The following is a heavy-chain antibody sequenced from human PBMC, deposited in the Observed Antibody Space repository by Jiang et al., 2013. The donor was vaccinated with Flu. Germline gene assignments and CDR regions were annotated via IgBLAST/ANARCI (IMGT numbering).Heavy chain of an antibody. Sequence: QLLESGGGVVQPGRSLRLSCAASGLTFRSYAWHWVRQAPGKGLEWVTLISYDGSNKYYADYVKGRFAISRDDSGNTPFLQMNSLKTEDTAVYYCARGLYGMDVWGQGTTVTVSS. CDR2: ISYDGSNK. V-gene: IGHV3-30*09. J-gene: IGHJ6*02. CDR3: ARGLYGMDV. CDR1: GLTFRSYA.